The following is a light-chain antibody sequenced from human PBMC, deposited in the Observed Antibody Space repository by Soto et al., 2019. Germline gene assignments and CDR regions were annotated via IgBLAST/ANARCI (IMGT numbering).Light chain of an antibody. J-gene: IGLJ2*01. CDR3: QTWGTGVV. CDR1: SGHTTYA. V-gene: IGLV4-69*01. CDR2: LNSDGSH. Sequence: QSVLTQSPSASASLGASVQLTCTLSSGHTTYAIAWHQQQPEKGPRYLMKLNSDGSHSKGDGIPDRFSGSSSGAERYLTISSLQSEDEADYYCQTWGTGVVFGGGTKVTVL.